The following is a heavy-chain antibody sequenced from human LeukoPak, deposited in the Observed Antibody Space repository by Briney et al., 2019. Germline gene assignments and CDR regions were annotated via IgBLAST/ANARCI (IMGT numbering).Heavy chain of an antibody. CDR3: ARGGDYYDSSGYTIGTGYFQH. V-gene: IGHV3-21*01. CDR1: GFTFSSYS. Sequence: GGSLRLSCAASGFTFSSYSMNWVRQAPGKGLEWVSSISSSSSYIYYADSVKGRFTISRDNAKNSLYLQMNSLRAEDTAVYYCARGGDYYDSSGYTIGTGYFQHWGQGTLVTVSS. D-gene: IGHD3-22*01. CDR2: ISSSSSYI. J-gene: IGHJ1*01.